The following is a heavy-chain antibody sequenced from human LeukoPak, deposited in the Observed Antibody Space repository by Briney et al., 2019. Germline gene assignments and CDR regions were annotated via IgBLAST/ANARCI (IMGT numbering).Heavy chain of an antibody. Sequence: SETLSLTCAVSGSSMSDYYWTWIRQPPGKGLEWIGYIHYSGSTHYSPSFRSRVTMSIDTSSNHFSLRLSSVTAADTAVYYCARHSNDAFDIWGQGTVVTVSA. CDR1: GSSMSDYY. V-gene: IGHV4-59*08. D-gene: IGHD6-13*01. J-gene: IGHJ3*02. CDR3: ARHSNDAFDI. CDR2: IHYSGST.